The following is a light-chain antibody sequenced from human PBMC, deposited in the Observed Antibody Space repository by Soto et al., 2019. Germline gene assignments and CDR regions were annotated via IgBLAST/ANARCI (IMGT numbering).Light chain of an antibody. CDR1: QNISSF. CDR3: LQHNSYPWT. CDR2: DAS. Sequence: IQMTQSPSSLSASVGDGVTITCRASQNISSFLNWYQQRPGKAPKLLIHDASSLQSGVPSRFSGSGSGTDFTLTISCLQSEDFATYYCLQHNSYPWTFGQGTKVDI. V-gene: IGKV1-17*01. J-gene: IGKJ1*01.